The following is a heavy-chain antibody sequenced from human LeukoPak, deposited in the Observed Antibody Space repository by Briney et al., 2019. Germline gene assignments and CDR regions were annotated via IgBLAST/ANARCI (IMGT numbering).Heavy chain of an antibody. D-gene: IGHD3-16*01. Sequence: GGSLRLSCAASGFTFDDYAMHWVRQAPGKGLEWVSGISWNSGSIGYADSVKGRFTISRDNSKNTLYLQMNSLRAEDTAIYYCAKDSSQGGDYFDYWGQGTLVTVSS. J-gene: IGHJ4*02. V-gene: IGHV3-9*01. CDR2: ISWNSGSI. CDR3: AKDSSQGGDYFDY. CDR1: GFTFDDYA.